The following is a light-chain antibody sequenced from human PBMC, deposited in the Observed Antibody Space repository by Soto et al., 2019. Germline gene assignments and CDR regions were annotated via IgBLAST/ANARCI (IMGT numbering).Light chain of an antibody. CDR3: QQTYNTPWT. J-gene: IGKJ1*01. CDR1: QSVITY. V-gene: IGKV1-39*01. CDR2: AAS. Sequence: DIQMTQSPSSLSASVGDRVTITCRASQSVITYLNWYQLKPGKAPKLLTYAASSLQSGVTSGFSGSGSGTDFTLTINSLQPEDFATYYCQQTYNTPWTFGQGTKVEIK.